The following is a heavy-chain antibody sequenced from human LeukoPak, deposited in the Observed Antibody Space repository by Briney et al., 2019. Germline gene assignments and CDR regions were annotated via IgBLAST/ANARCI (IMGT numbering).Heavy chain of an antibody. J-gene: IGHJ4*02. D-gene: IGHD5-18*01. CDR2: INPNSGGT. Sequence: ASVKVSCKASGYTFTGYYMHWVRQAPGRGLEWMGWINPNSGGTNYAQKFQGRVTMTRDTSISTAYMELSRLRSDDTAVYYCARGLGDTAMVDYWGQGTLVTVSS. CDR1: GYTFTGYY. CDR3: ARGLGDTAMVDY. V-gene: IGHV1-2*02.